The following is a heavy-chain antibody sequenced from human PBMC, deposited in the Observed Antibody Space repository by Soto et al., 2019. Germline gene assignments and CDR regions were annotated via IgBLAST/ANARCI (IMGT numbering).Heavy chain of an antibody. Sequence: GASVKVSCKASGYTFTSSDINWVRQATGQGLEWMGWMNPNSGNTGYAQKFQGRVTMTRNTSISTAYMELSSLRSEDTAVYYCAINGPLMQLRAEDDAFDIWGQGTMVTVSS. J-gene: IGHJ3*02. CDR3: AINGPLMQLRAEDDAFDI. V-gene: IGHV1-8*01. D-gene: IGHD5-12*01. CDR1: GYTFTSSD. CDR2: MNPNSGNT.